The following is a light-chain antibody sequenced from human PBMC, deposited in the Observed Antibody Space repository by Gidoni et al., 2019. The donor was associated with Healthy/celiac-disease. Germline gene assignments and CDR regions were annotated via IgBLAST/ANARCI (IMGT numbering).Light chain of an antibody. CDR3: PQYGSSPLYT. J-gene: IGKJ2*01. Sequence: EIVLTQSPGTLSLSPGERATLSCRASQSVSSSYLAWYQQKPGQAPRLLIYGASSRATGIPDRFSGSGSGTDFTLTISRLEPKDFAVYYCPQYGSSPLYTFGQGTKLEIK. CDR1: QSVSSSY. V-gene: IGKV3-20*01. CDR2: GAS.